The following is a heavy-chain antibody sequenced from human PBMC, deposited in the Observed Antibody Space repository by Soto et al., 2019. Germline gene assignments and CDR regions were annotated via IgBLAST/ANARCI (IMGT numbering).Heavy chain of an antibody. J-gene: IGHJ4*02. CDR2: ISGSGRST. CDR3: ARAGGWYSHFDF. Sequence: PGGSLRLSCEASGFTFGSYAMSWVRQAPGKGLEWVSSISGSGRSTNYADSVKGRFTISRDNSKNSLYLQMNSLRAEDTAVYYCARAGGWYSHFDFWGQGTLVTVSS. V-gene: IGHV3-23*01. CDR1: GFTFGSYA. D-gene: IGHD6-19*01.